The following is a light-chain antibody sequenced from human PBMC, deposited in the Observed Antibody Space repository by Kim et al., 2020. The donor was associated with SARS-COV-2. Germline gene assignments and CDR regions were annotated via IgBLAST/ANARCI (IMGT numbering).Light chain of an antibody. V-gene: IGKV3-15*01. CDR2: GAS. CDR3: QQYNDWPLT. CDR1: QTISRD. Sequence: VFPGERVTLSCRTSQTISRDLAWYQQKPGQAPRLLIYGASTRATGIPATFTGSGSGTEFTLTISSLQSEDFALYYCQQYNDWPLTFGGGTKVDIK. J-gene: IGKJ4*01.